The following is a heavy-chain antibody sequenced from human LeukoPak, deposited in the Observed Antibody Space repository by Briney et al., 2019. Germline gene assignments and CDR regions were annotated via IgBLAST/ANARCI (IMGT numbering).Heavy chain of an antibody. V-gene: IGHV3-23*01. CDR1: GFTFSSYA. Sequence: GGSLRLSCAASGFTFSSYAMSWVRQARGKGLEWVSALSGSGGNTYYADSVKGRFTISRDNSKNTLYLEMNSLRAEDTAVYYCAKRASSRLYADYWGQGTLVTVSS. CDR2: LSGSGGNT. D-gene: IGHD6-13*01. J-gene: IGHJ4*02. CDR3: AKRASSRLYADY.